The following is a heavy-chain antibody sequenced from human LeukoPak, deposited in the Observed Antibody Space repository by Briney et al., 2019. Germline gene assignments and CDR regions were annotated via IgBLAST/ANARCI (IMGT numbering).Heavy chain of an antibody. Sequence: ASVKVSCKASGYTFTSYYIHWVRQAPGQGLEWMGIINPSSGITSYAQKFQGRVTMTRDTFTSTVYMELSSLRSEDTAVYYCARGLVELATISPLGYWGQGTLVTVSS. J-gene: IGHJ4*02. CDR1: GYTFTSYY. V-gene: IGHV1-46*01. CDR2: INPSSGIT. D-gene: IGHD5-24*01. CDR3: ARGLVELATISPLGY.